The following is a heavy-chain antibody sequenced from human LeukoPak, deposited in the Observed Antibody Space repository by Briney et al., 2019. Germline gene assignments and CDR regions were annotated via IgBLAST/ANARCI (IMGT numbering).Heavy chain of an antibody. CDR2: INLHGNEK. J-gene: IGHJ3*01. CDR1: GFTFSSYW. D-gene: IGHD2-8*01. Sequence: GGSLRLSCAASGFTFSSYWLSWVRQAPWKGLEWVANINLHGNEKYYVDSVRGRFTISRDNAKNSLYLQMNSLRAEDTALYYCTCDLDRSDGLWGQGTMVTVSS. V-gene: IGHV3-7*01. CDR3: TCDLDRSDGL.